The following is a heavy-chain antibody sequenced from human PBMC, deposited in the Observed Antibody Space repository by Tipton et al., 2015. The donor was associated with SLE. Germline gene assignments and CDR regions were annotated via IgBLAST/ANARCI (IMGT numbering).Heavy chain of an antibody. CDR1: GGSISSGSYY. CDR2: IYYSGST. D-gene: IGHD2-15*01. J-gene: IGHJ4*02. V-gene: IGHV4-39*07. CDR3: ARGVVVVAATYPYYFDY. Sequence: LRLSCTVSGGSISSGSYYWGWIRQPPGKGLEWIGSIYYSGSTYYNPSLKSRVTISVDTSKNQFSLKLSSVTAADTAVYYCARGVVVVAATYPYYFDYWGQGTLVTVSS.